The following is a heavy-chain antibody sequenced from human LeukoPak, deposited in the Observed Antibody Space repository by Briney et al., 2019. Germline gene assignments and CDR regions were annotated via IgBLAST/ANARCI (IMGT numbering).Heavy chain of an antibody. J-gene: IGHJ3*02. V-gene: IGHV4-4*07. CDR3: ARVLGDRQRFDAFDI. CDR2: IYTSGST. Sequence: SETLSLTCTVSGGSISSYHWSWIRQPAGKGLEWIGRIYTSGSTNYNPSLKSRVTISVDKSKNQFSLKLSSVTAADTAVYYCARVLGDRQRFDAFDIWGQGTMVTVSS. CDR1: GGSISSYH. D-gene: IGHD4-17*01.